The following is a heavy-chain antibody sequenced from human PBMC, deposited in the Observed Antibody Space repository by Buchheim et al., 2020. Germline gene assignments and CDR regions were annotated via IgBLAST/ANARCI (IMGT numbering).Heavy chain of an antibody. CDR3: ARGRSYYDFWSGYYSGEYFDY. D-gene: IGHD3-3*01. J-gene: IGHJ4*02. CDR1: GGSVSSGSYY. Sequence: QVQLQESGPGLVKPSETLSLTCTVSGGSVSSGSYYWSWIRQPPGKGLEWIGYIYYSGSTNYNPSLKSRVTISVDPSKNQFSLKLSSVTAADTAVYYCARGRSYYDFWSGYYSGEYFDYWGQGTL. V-gene: IGHV4-61*01. CDR2: IYYSGST.